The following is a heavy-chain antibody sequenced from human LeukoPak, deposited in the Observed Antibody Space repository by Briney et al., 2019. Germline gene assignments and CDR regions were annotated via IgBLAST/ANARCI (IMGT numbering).Heavy chain of an antibody. V-gene: IGHV1-2*02. J-gene: IGHJ4*02. D-gene: IGHD1-7*01. Sequence: VSVKVSCKASGYTFTDYYIHWVRQAPGQGLEWMAWISPNSGGTNSAQNFQGRVTMTRDTSISTAYMELSRLRSDDTAVYYCAGGGTRNYGFFDYWGQGTLVTVSS. CDR1: GYTFTDYY. CDR3: AGGGTRNYGFFDY. CDR2: ISPNSGGT.